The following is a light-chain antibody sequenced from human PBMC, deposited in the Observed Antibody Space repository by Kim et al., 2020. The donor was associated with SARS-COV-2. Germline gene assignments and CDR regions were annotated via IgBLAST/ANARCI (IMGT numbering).Light chain of an antibody. CDR1: SSDVGGYNY. CDR2: EVS. Sequence: GSPGQSVTISCTGTSSDVGGYNYVSWYQQHPGKAPKLMIYEVSKRPSGVPDRFSGSKSGNTASLTVSGLQAEDEADYYCSSYTGKVFGTGTKVTVL. CDR3: SSYTGKV. V-gene: IGLV2-8*01. J-gene: IGLJ1*01.